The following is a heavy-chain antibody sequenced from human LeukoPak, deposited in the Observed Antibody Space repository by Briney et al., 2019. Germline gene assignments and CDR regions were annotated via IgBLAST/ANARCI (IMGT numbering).Heavy chain of an antibody. Sequence: GGSLRLSCAASGFSFSSYSMNWVRQAPGKGLEWVSSITTSSSYIYYADSVKGRFTISRDNAKNSLFLQMNSLRAEDTAVYYCAELGITMIGGVWGKGTTVTISS. CDR1: GFSFSSYS. CDR2: ITTSSSYI. J-gene: IGHJ6*04. V-gene: IGHV3-21*01. D-gene: IGHD3-10*02. CDR3: AELGITMIGGV.